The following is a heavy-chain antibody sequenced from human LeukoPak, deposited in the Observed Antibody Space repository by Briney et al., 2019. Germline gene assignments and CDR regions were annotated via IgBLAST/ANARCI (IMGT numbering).Heavy chain of an antibody. D-gene: IGHD3-9*01. J-gene: IGHJ4*02. CDR2: INSDGFSI. CDR1: GFTFSSYW. Sequence: GGSLRLSCAASGFTFSSYWMHWVRQAPGKGLVWVSRINSDGFSISYADPVKGRFTISRDNAKNTLYLQMNSLRAEDTAVYYCATPGFYDILTGYYSVASDYWGQGTLVTVSS. CDR3: ATPGFYDILTGYYSVASDY. V-gene: IGHV3-74*01.